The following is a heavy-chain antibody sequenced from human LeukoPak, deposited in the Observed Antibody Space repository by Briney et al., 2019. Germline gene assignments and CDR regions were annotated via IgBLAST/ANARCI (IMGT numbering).Heavy chain of an antibody. CDR3: ERNLMYCSSTTCYLEY. Sequence: ASVTVSYKASGYTFTNYDINWVRQAAGQGLEWMGLMNPNNGYTVYAQKFQGRVTMTRDTSISTAYLELSSLRSEDTAFYYCERNLMYCSSTTCYLEYWGQGTLVTVAS. CDR1: GYTFTNYD. J-gene: IGHJ4*02. V-gene: IGHV1-8*01. D-gene: IGHD2-2*01. CDR2: MNPNNGYT.